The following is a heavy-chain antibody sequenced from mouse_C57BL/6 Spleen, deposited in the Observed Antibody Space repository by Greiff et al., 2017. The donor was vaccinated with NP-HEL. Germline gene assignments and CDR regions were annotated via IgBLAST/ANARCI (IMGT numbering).Heavy chain of an antibody. CDR1: GYTFTGYW. CDR3: ARHYSSNYFFDY. D-gene: IGHD1-1*01. Sequence: QVQLQQSGAELMKPGASVKLSCKATGYTFTGYWIEWVKQRPGHGLEWIGEILPGSGSTNYNEKFKGKATFTADTSSNTAYMQLSSITTEDSTIYYCARHYSSNYFFDYWGQGTTLTVSS. V-gene: IGHV1-9*01. CDR2: ILPGSGST. J-gene: IGHJ2*01.